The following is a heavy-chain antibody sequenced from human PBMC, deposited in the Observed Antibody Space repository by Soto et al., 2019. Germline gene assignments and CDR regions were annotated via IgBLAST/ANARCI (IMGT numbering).Heavy chain of an antibody. V-gene: IGHV3-48*02. Sequence: EVQLVESGGGLVQPGGSLRLSCAASGFTFSSYSMNWVRQAPGKGLEWVSYISSSSSTIYYADSVKGRLTISRDNAKNSLYLQMNSLRDEDTAVYYCARDSVTMIVVPSSAAFDIWGQGTMVTVSS. CDR2: ISSSSSTI. CDR3: ARDSVTMIVVPSSAAFDI. CDR1: GFTFSSYS. D-gene: IGHD3-22*01. J-gene: IGHJ3*02.